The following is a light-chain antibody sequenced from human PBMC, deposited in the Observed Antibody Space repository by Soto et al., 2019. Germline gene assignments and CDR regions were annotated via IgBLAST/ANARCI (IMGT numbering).Light chain of an antibody. CDR2: GNT. CDR1: SSNIGAGYD. V-gene: IGLV1-40*01. J-gene: IGLJ2*01. CDR3: LSFDSSLSVV. Sequence: QLVLTQPPSVSGAPGQRVTISCTGSSSNIGAGYDVHWYQQLPGRAPKLLFYGNTNRPSGVPDRFSGSKSGTSASLAITGLQAEDEADYYCLSFDSSLSVVFGGGTKLTVL.